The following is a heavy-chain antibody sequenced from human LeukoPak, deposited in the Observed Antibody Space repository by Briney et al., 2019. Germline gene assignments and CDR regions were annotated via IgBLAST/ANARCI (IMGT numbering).Heavy chain of an antibody. V-gene: IGHV1-8*01. CDR1: GYTFTSYD. CDR2: MNPNNGNT. CDR3: ARVNNWFDP. J-gene: IGHJ5*02. Sequence: ASVKVSCKASGYTFTSYDINWVRQATGQGLEWMGWMNPNNGNTGYAQKFQGRVTTTRNTSINTAYMELSSLRSEDTAIYYCARVNNWFDPWGQGTLVTVSS.